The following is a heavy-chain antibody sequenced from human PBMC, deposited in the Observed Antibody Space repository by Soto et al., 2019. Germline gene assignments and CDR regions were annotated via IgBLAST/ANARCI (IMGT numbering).Heavy chain of an antibody. D-gene: IGHD6-6*01. CDR2: IKTDGSER. J-gene: IGHJ4*02. CDR1: GPTFSTYW. V-gene: IGHV3-7*01. CDR3: AAGGLVY. Sequence: PGGSLRLSCVGSGPTFSTYWMSWVRQAPEKGLDWVAIIKTDGSERYYVDSVKGRFTISRDNAKNSLYLQMNSLRAEDTAVYFCAAGGLVYWGQGTLVTVSS.